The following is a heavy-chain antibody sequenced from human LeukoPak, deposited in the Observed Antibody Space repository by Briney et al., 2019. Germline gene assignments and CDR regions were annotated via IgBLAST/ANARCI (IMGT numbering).Heavy chain of an antibody. V-gene: IGHV3-48*01. CDR3: ARAPKSLVAAAGYYYGMDV. Sequence: GGSLRLSCEVSGFTFSSYAMNWVRQAPGKGLEWISYITSSSSAIYYADSVRGRFTISRDNSKNTLYLQMNSLRAEDTAVYYCARAPKSLVAAAGYYYGMDVWGQGTTVTVSS. J-gene: IGHJ6*02. D-gene: IGHD6-13*01. CDR1: GFTFSSYA. CDR2: ITSSSSAI.